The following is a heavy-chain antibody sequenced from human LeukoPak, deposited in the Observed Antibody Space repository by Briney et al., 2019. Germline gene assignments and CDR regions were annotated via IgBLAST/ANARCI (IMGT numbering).Heavy chain of an antibody. Sequence: PGGSLRLSCAASGLTFSSYWMHWVRQAPGKGLVWVSRINSDGSSTSYADSVKGRFTISRDNAKNTLYLQMNSLRAEDTAVYYCARDLLWFGEPEYYFDYWGQGTLVTVSS. J-gene: IGHJ4*02. V-gene: IGHV3-74*01. D-gene: IGHD3-10*01. CDR1: GLTFSSYW. CDR3: ARDLLWFGEPEYYFDY. CDR2: INSDGSST.